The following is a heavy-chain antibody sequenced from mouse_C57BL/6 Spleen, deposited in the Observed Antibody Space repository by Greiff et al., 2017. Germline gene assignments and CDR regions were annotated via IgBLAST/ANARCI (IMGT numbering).Heavy chain of an antibody. CDR2: IHPNSGST. V-gene: IGHV1-64*01. CDR1: GYTFTSYW. CDR3: ALYSSWYFDV. D-gene: IGHD2-1*01. J-gene: IGHJ1*03. Sequence: QVQLQQPGAELVKPGASVKLSCKASGYTFTSYWMHWVKQRPGQGLEWIGMIHPNSGSTNYNEKCKGKATLTVDKSSSTAYMQLSSLTSEDSAVCDCALYSSWYFDVWGTGTTVTVSS.